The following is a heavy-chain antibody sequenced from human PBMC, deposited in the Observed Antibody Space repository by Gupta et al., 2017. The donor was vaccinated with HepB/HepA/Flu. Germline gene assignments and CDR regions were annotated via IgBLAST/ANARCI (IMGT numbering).Heavy chain of an antibody. J-gene: IGHJ4*02. CDR1: GGSIRSSSYY. D-gene: IGHD6-13*01. Sequence: QLQLQESVPGLVKPSETLSLTCTVSGGSIRSSSYYWGWIRQPPGKGLEGIGSIYYSGSTYYNQYLKSRVTISVETSKNQFALKLSSVTAAETAVYYCARLFKTAREAAGHIDYGGQGTLVTVSS. CDR3: ARLFKTAREAAGHIDY. CDR2: IYYSGST. V-gene: IGHV4-39*01.